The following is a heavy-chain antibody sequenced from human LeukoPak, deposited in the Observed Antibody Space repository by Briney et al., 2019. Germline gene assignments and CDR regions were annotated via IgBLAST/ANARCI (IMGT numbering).Heavy chain of an antibody. V-gene: IGHV3-30*02. CDR2: IGHDGSNE. Sequence: PGGSLRLSCAASGFTFSSYGMHWVRQAPGKGLEWVAFIGHDGSNEHYADSMRGRLTISRDNSKNTLYLQMNSLRAEDMALYYCAKDKDWSCWFDPWGQGTLVTVSS. D-gene: IGHD3-9*01. CDR1: GFTFSSYG. CDR3: AKDKDWSCWFDP. J-gene: IGHJ5*02.